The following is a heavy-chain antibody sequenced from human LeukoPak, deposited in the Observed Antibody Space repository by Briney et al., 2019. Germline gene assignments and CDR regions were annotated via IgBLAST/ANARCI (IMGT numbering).Heavy chain of an antibody. CDR1: GFTFSTYG. V-gene: IGHV3-64D*09. CDR3: VVSYLYAFEH. D-gene: IGHD5-18*01. J-gene: IGHJ3*01. Sequence: GGSLRLSCSASGFTFSTYGMHWVRQAPGKGLEYVSAISSNGGSTYYADSVKGRFTISRDNSKSTLYLQMSSLRAEDTAVYYCVVSYLYAFEHWGQGTMVTVSS. CDR2: ISSNGGST.